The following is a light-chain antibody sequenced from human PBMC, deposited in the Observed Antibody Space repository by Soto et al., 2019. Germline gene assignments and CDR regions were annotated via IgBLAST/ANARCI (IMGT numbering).Light chain of an antibody. CDR2: DAS. J-gene: IGKJ5*01. V-gene: IGKV3-11*01. CDR3: QQRSNWPTIG. Sequence: EIVLSQSPGILSLSPGERASLSCRSSQSVSSSYLAWYQQKPGQAPRLLIYDASNRATGIPARFSGSGSGTDFTLTISSLEPEDFAVYYCQQRSNWPTIGFGQGTRLEIK. CDR1: QSVSSSY.